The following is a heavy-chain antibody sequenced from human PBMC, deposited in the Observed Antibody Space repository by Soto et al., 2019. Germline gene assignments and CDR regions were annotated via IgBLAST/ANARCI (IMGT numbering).Heavy chain of an antibody. V-gene: IGHV1-2*04. J-gene: IGHJ3*02. CDR2: INPNSGGT. D-gene: IGHD7-27*01. Sequence: ASVKVSCKASGYTFTGYYMHWVRQAPGQGLEWMGWINPNSGGTNYAQKFQGWVTMTRDTSISTAYMELSRLRSDDTAVYYCARTELGIFSDAFDIWGQGTMVTVSS. CDR3: ARTELGIFSDAFDI. CDR1: GYTFTGYY.